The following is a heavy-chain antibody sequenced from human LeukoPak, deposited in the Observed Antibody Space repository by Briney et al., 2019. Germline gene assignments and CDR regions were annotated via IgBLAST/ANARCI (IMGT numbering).Heavy chain of an antibody. J-gene: IGHJ4*02. CDR3: ARDIGGSYSQGLDH. CDR1: GFTFSNYG. D-gene: IGHD1-26*01. Sequence: GGSLRLSCAASGFTFSNYGMHWVRQAPGKGLGWVAVSWYDGSTKYYADSVKGRFSISRDNSKNTVSLQMSSLRPEDTAVYYCARDIGGSYSQGLDHWGQGTLVTVSS. V-gene: IGHV3-33*01. CDR2: SWYDGSTK.